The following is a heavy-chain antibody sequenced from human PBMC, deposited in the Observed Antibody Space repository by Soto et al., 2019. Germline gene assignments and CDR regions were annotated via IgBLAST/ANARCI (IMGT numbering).Heavy chain of an antibody. Sequence: EVQLVESGGGLVKPGGSLRLSCAASGFTFSSYSMNWVRQAPGKGLEWVSSISSSSSYIYYADSVKGRFTISRDNAKNSLYLPMNSLRAEDTAVYYCASRIAAAVDYWGQGTLVTVSS. J-gene: IGHJ4*02. V-gene: IGHV3-21*01. CDR3: ASRIAAAVDY. D-gene: IGHD6-13*01. CDR2: ISSSSSYI. CDR1: GFTFSSYS.